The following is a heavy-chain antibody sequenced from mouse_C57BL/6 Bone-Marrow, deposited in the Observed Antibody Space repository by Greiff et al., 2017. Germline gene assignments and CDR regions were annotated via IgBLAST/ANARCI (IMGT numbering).Heavy chain of an antibody. D-gene: IGHD2-1*01. CDR3: ARQRRLWYPWFDD. V-gene: IGHV5-6*02. Sequence: DVKLVESGGDLVKPGGSLKLSCAASGFTFSSYGMSWVRQTPDKRLEWVATISSGGSYTYYPDSVKGRFTISRDNAKNTLYLQMSSLKSEDTAMYYCARQRRLWYPWFDDWGKGTLVTVSA. CDR1: GFTFSSYG. J-gene: IGHJ3*01. CDR2: ISSGGSYT.